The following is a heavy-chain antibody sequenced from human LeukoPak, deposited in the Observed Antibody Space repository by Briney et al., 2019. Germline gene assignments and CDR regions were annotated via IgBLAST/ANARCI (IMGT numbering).Heavy chain of an antibody. CDR3: ARNESVLGTTGLNDFFDG. D-gene: IGHD1-26*01. J-gene: IGHJ4*02. V-gene: IGHV4-39*01. Sequence: SETLSLTCTVTGDSITRRSDYWGWVRQPPGKGLEWIGSIYYSGSTYYNPSFKSRVTISVDTSRNQFSLQLSYVTAADTAVYYCARNESVLGTTGLNDFFDGWGQGSLVTVSS. CDR2: IYYSGST. CDR1: GDSITRRSDY.